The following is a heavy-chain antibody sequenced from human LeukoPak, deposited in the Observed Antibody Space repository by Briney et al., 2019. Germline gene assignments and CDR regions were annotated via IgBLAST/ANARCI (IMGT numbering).Heavy chain of an antibody. D-gene: IGHD6-19*01. Sequence: SETLSLTCTVSGDSISSYYWNWIRQPPGKGLEWIGYVYHSGITNYSPSLKSRVTISVDTSKNQFSLKLSSVTAADTAVYYCARGVWYGSTRSFDYRGQGTLVTVSS. J-gene: IGHJ4*02. CDR2: VYHSGIT. V-gene: IGHV4-59*01. CDR1: GDSISSYY. CDR3: ARGVWYGSTRSFDY.